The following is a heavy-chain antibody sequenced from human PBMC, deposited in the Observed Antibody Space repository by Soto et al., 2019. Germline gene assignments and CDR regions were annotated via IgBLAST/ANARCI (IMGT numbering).Heavy chain of an antibody. CDR3: ARHPGNTVVATAYLDY. J-gene: IGHJ4*02. CDR1: GFTFSNHA. Sequence: QVHLVESGGGVVLPGRSLRLSCAASGFTFSNHALHWVRQAPGKGLEWVALISYDGGHTYYAGSVKGRFTISRDNSKNTLYLQMSSLRPEDTAVYYCARHPGNTVVATAYLDYWGQGALVTVSS. V-gene: IGHV3-30-3*01. D-gene: IGHD2-21*02. CDR2: ISYDGGHT.